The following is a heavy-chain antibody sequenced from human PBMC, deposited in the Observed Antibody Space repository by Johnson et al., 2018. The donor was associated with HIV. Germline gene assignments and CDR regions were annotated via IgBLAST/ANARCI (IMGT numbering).Heavy chain of an antibody. CDR2: ISGGCT. CDR1: GFTVSSNE. Sequence: VQLVESGGVVVQPGGSLRLSCAASGFTVSSNEMSWVRQAPGKGLEWVSSISGGCTYYADSRKGRFTISRDNSKNTLYLQMNSLRAEDTAVYYCAKEYSSSSRDLANWGQGTMVTVSS. D-gene: IGHD6-6*01. CDR3: AKEYSSSSRDLAN. J-gene: IGHJ3*01. V-gene: IGHV3-38-3*01.